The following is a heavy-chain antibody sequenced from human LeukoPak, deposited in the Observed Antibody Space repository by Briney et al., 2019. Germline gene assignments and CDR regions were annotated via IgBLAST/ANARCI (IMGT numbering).Heavy chain of an antibody. Sequence: NRGESLKISCKGSGYSFTSYWIGWVRQMPGEGLEWMGIIYPGDSDTRYSPSFQGQVTISADKSISTAYLQWSSLKASDTAMYYCARASIAQGYFDYWGQGTLVTVSS. CDR2: IYPGDSDT. V-gene: IGHV5-51*01. CDR3: ARASIAQGYFDY. D-gene: IGHD3-16*02. J-gene: IGHJ4*02. CDR1: GYSFTSYW.